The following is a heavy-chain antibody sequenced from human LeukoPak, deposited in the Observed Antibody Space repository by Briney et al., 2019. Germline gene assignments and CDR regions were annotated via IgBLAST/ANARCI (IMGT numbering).Heavy chain of an antibody. CDR1: GYTFTCYY. J-gene: IGHJ4*02. CDR2: INPSGGST. D-gene: IGHD6-13*01. Sequence: ASVKVSCKASGYTFTCYYMHWVRQAPGQGLEWMGIINPSGGSTSYAQKFQGRVTMTRDMSTSTVYMELSSLRSEDTAVYYCARDIGSSWYTEEMYYFDYWGQGTLVTVSS. CDR3: ARDIGSSWYTEEMYYFDY. V-gene: IGHV1-46*01.